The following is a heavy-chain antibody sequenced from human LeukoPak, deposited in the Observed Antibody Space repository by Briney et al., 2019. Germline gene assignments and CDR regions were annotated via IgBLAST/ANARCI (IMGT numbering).Heavy chain of an antibody. V-gene: IGHV1-18*04. CDR1: GYTFTSYS. CDR2: ISPSNGDT. D-gene: IGHD4-23*01. CDR3: VRDSGWELRHFFFDD. Sequence: ASVTVSCKASGYTFTSYSINWVRRAPGQGLEWMGWISPSNGDTSYVQKVQDRVTMTTDTSTTTVYMELRSLGSDDTAIYYCVRDSGWELRHFFFDDWGQGTLVTVSS. J-gene: IGHJ4*02.